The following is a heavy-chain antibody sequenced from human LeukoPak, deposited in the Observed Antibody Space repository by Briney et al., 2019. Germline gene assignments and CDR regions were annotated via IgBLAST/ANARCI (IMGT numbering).Heavy chain of an antibody. CDR3: AKDHSSGWRKGSFDY. Sequence: GRSLRLSCAASGVTFDDYAMHWVRQAPGKGLEWVSGISWNSGSIGYADSVKGRFTISRDKAKNSLYLQMNSLRAEDMALYYCAKDHSSGWRKGSFDYWGQGTPVTVSS. J-gene: IGHJ4*02. CDR1: GVTFDDYA. D-gene: IGHD6-19*01. CDR2: ISWNSGSI. V-gene: IGHV3-9*03.